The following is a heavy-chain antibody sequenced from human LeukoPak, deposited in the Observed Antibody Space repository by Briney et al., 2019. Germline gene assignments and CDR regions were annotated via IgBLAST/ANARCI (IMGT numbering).Heavy chain of an antibody. D-gene: IGHD4-17*01. CDR2: IYYTENT. CDR1: GGAISNSRYQ. Sequence: SETLSLTCTVSGGAISNSRYQWGWVRQPPGKGLEWIGSIYYTENTYYNPSLKTRVTITVDTSKGHFSLKLSSVTAADTAAYYCARGSTVTLGYWGQGTLVTVSS. CDR3: ARGSTVTLGY. V-gene: IGHV4-39*02. J-gene: IGHJ4*02.